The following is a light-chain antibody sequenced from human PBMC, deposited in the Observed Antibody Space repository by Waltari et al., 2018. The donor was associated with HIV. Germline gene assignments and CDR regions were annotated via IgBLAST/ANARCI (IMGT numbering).Light chain of an antibody. CDR3: QQRTPVA. Sequence: EIVLTQSPATLSLSPGQRATLSCRASQSIGSYLAWYQQKPGQAPRLLIFDASNKATGTPARFSGSGSGTDFTLTISSLEAEDFAVDYCQQRTPVAFGQGTRLEIK. J-gene: IGKJ5*01. CDR2: DAS. V-gene: IGKV3-11*01. CDR1: QSIGSY.